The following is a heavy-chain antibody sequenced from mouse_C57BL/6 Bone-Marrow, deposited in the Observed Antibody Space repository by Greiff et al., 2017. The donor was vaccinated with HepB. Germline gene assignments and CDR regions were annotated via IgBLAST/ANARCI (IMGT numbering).Heavy chain of an antibody. CDR2: IYPGDGDT. Sequence: QVQLQQSGAELVKPGASVKISCKASGYAFRSYWMNWVKQRPGKGLEWIGQIYPGDGDTNYNGKFKGKATLTADKSSSTAYMQLSSLTSEDSAVYFCARSTIVTTSWFAYWGQGTLVTVSA. CDR1: GYAFRSYW. D-gene: IGHD2-5*01. V-gene: IGHV1-80*01. J-gene: IGHJ3*01. CDR3: ARSTIVTTSWFAY.